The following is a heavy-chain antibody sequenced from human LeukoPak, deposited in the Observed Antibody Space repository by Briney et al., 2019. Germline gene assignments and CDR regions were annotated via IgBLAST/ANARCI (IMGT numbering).Heavy chain of an antibody. CDR1: GGSIISSSYN. V-gene: IGHV4-39*01. J-gene: IGHJ5*02. D-gene: IGHD3-9*01. CDR3: ARALPATILTGSRPWFDP. CDR2: IYHSGTT. Sequence: PSETLSLTCAVSGGSIISSSYNWGWIRQPPGKGLEWIGTIYHSGTTYYNPSLKSRVTISVDTSKNQFFLKLSSVTAADTAVYYCARALPATILTGSRPWFDPWGQGTLVTVSS.